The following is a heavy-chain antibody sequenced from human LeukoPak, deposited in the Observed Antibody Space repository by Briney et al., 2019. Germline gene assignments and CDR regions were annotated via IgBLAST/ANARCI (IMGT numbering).Heavy chain of an antibody. Sequence: SVKVSCKASGGTFSSYAISWVRQAPGQGLEWMGGIIPILGTANYAQKFQGRVTITADESTSTAYMELSSLRSEDTAVYYCARGRGDYGDYLFDYWGQGTLVTVSS. CDR1: GGTFSSYA. D-gene: IGHD4-17*01. J-gene: IGHJ4*02. V-gene: IGHV1-69*13. CDR2: IIPILGTA. CDR3: ARGRGDYGDYLFDY.